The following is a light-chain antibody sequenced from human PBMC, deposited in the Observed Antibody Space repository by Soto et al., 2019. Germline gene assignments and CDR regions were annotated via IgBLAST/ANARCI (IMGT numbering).Light chain of an antibody. J-gene: IGLJ2*01. CDR2: DVS. CDR3: SSYTSSSTLPVV. CDR1: SSDVGGYNY. V-gene: IGLV2-14*01. Sequence: QSALTQPASVSGSPGQSITISCTGTSSDVGGYNYVSWYQQHPGKAPKLMIYDVSNRPSGVSNRFSGSKSGNTASLTISGFQAEDEADYYCSSYTSSSTLPVVFGGGTKVTVL.